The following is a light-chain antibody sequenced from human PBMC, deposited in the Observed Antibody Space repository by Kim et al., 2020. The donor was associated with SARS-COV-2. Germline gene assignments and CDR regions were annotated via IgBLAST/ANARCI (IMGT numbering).Light chain of an antibody. J-gene: IGLJ2*01. V-gene: IGLV2-14*03. CDR2: DVT. Sequence: GQSVTISCNGTSSEIGYYNVVSWYQQHPGKAPNLMIYDVTHRPSGVSNRFSGSKSGNTASLTISGLQPEDEAVYYCTSYTDTITVLFGGGTQLTVL. CDR3: TSYTDTITVL. CDR1: SSEIGYYNV.